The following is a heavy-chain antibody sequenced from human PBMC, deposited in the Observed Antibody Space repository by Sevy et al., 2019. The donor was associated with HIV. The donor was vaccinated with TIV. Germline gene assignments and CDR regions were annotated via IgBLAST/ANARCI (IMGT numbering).Heavy chain of an antibody. Sequence: GGSLRLSCAASGFTFSSYAMHWDRQAPGKGLEWVAVISYDGSNKYYADSVKGRFTISRDNSKNTLYLQMNSLRAEDTAVYYCARDEQWLVHGGDAFDIWGQGTMVTVSS. J-gene: IGHJ3*02. CDR1: GFTFSSYA. D-gene: IGHD6-19*01. V-gene: IGHV3-30-3*01. CDR3: ARDEQWLVHGGDAFDI. CDR2: ISYDGSNK.